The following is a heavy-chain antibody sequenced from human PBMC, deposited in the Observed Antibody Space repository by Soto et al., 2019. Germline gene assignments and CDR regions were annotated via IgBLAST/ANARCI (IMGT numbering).Heavy chain of an antibody. Sequence: QLQLQESGPGLVKPSETLSLTCTVSGGSISSSSYYWGWIRQPPGKGLEWIGSIYYSGSTYYNPSLKSRVTISVDTSKNQFSLKLSSVTAADTAVYYCAREQLRYFDWPPQPDGMDVWGQGTTVTVSS. CDR1: GGSISSSSYY. J-gene: IGHJ6*02. V-gene: IGHV4-39*02. CDR3: AREQLRYFDWPPQPDGMDV. D-gene: IGHD3-9*01. CDR2: IYYSGST.